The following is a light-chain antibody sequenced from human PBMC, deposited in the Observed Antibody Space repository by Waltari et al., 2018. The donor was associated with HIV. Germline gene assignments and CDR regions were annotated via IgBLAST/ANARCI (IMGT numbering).Light chain of an antibody. CDR1: SGHSSYA. CDR2: LNSDGSH. Sequence: QLVLTQSPSASASLGASVKLTCTLSSGHSSYAIAWNQQQPEKGPRYLMKLNSDGSHSKGDGIPDRFSGSSSGAERYLTISSLQSEDEADYYCQTWGTGIRVFGGGTKLTVL. J-gene: IGLJ2*01. V-gene: IGLV4-69*01. CDR3: QTWGTGIRV.